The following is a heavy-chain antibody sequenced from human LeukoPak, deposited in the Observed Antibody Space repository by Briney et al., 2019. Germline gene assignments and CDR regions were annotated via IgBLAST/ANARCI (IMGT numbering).Heavy chain of an antibody. J-gene: IGHJ4*02. D-gene: IGHD2-2*03. CDR2: INPNRGGT. V-gene: IGHV1-2*02. CDR3: ARDGYCTSTSCSGVPKI. CDR1: GDTFSDYY. Sequence: ASVKGSCKASGDTFSDYYIHWVRRAPGEGLEWMGWINPNRGGTNYAQKFQGRVTLTRDTSISTAYMELSRLTSDDTAVYYCARDGYCTSTSCSGVPKIWGQGTLVTVSS.